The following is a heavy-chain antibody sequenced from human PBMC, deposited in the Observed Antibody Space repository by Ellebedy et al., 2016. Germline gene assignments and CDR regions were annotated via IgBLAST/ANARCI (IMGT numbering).Heavy chain of an antibody. CDR2: IRSKAYGGTT. CDR1: GFTFGYFA. J-gene: IGHJ3*02. V-gene: IGHV3-49*03. D-gene: IGHD6-19*01. Sequence: GESLKISCAASGFTFGYFAMNWLRQAPGKGLEWVGFIRSKAYGGTTEYAASVKGRFTISRDDSKSIAYLQMNSLKTEDTAVYYCTSPIAVAGTNAFDIWGQGTMVTVSS. CDR3: TSPIAVAGTNAFDI.